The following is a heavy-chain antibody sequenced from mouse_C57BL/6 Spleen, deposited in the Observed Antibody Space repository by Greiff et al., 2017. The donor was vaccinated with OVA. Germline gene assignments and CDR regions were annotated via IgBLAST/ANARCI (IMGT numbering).Heavy chain of an antibody. J-gene: IGHJ4*01. CDR2: IWSGGST. V-gene: IGHV2-2*01. CDR1: GFSLTSYG. CDR3: ARKTVVARDDAMDY. D-gene: IGHD1-1*01. Sequence: QVQLKQSGPGLVQPSQSLSITCTVSGFSLTSYGVHWVRQSPGKGLEWLGVIWSGGSTDYNAAFISRLSISKENSKSQVVFKMNRLQADDTAIYYCARKTVVARDDAMDYWGQGTSVTVSS.